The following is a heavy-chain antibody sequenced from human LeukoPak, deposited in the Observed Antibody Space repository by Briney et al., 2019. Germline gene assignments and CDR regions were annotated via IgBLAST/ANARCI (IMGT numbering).Heavy chain of an antibody. CDR2: IIPIFGTA. D-gene: IGHD3-22*01. V-gene: IGHV1-69*06. J-gene: IGHJ3*02. Sequence: ASVKVSCKASGGTSSSYAISWVRQAPGQGLEWMGGIIPIFGTANYAQKFQGRVTITADKSTSTAYMELSSLRSEDTAVYYCARETYYYDSSGVARAFDIWGQGTMVTVSS. CDR3: ARETYYYDSSGVARAFDI. CDR1: GGTSSSYA.